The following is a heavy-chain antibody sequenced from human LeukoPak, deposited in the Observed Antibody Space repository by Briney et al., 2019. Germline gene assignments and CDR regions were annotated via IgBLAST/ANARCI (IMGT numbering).Heavy chain of an antibody. Sequence: GGSLRLSCAASGFTFSTYEMNWVRQAPGKGLEWVSYISSSGRTIYYADSVKGRFTISRDNAKNSLYLQMNSLRAEDTAVYYCARVRTPYFDSSGSFDYWGQGTLVTVS. J-gene: IGHJ4*02. V-gene: IGHV3-48*03. CDR2: ISSSGRTI. CDR3: ARVRTPYFDSSGSFDY. CDR1: GFTFSTYE. D-gene: IGHD3-22*01.